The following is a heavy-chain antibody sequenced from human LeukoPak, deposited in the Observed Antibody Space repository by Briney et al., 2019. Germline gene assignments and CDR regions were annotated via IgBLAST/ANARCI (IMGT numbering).Heavy chain of an antibody. CDR1: GFTFDDYA. CDR2: ISWNSGSI. CDR3: AKDKESFRHRLFDY. V-gene: IGHV3-9*01. Sequence: GGSLRLSCAASGFTFDDYAMHWVWQAPGKGLEWVSRISWNSGSIGYADSVKGRFTISRDNAKNSLYLQMNSLRAEDTALYYCAKDKESFRHRLFDYWGQGTLVTVSS. J-gene: IGHJ4*02. D-gene: IGHD3-10*01.